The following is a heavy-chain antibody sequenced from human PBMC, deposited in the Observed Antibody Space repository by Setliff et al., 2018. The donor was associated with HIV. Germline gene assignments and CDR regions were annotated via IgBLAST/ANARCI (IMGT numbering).Heavy chain of an antibody. D-gene: IGHD2-15*01. CDR1: GFTLSDYY. Sequence: PGGSLRLSCAASGFTLSDYYMTWIRQAPGKGLEWVSYISSSGGTIYYADSVKGRFTISRDNAKNTLYLQMNSLRAEDTAVYYCARDFRIIVPDVFDIWGRGTMVTVSS. CDR2: ISSSGGTI. J-gene: IGHJ3*02. V-gene: IGHV3-11*04. CDR3: ARDFRIIVPDVFDI.